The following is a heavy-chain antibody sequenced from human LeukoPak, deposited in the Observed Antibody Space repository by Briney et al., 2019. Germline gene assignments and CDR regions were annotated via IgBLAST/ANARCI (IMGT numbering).Heavy chain of an antibody. Sequence: SVKVSCKASGGTFSSYAISWVRQAPGQGLEWMGGIIPIFGTANYAQKFQGRVTITADESTSTAYMELSSLRSEDTAVYYCARDPDRSGYSYGYSDYWGQGTLVTVSS. CDR2: IIPIFGTA. V-gene: IGHV1-69*01. CDR3: ARDPDRSGYSYGYSDY. CDR1: GGTFSSYA. D-gene: IGHD5-18*01. J-gene: IGHJ4*02.